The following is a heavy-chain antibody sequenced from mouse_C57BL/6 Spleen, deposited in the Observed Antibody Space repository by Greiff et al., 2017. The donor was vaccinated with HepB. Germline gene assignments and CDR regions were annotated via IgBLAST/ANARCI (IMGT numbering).Heavy chain of an antibody. CDR2: IRNKANNHAT. CDR3: TRPSQLTGDTWFAY. J-gene: IGHJ3*01. Sequence: EVKLVESGGGLVQPGGSMKLSCAASGFTFSDAWMDWVRQSPEKGLEWVAEIRNKANNHATYYAESVKGRFTISRDDSKSSVYLQMNSLRAEDTGIYYCTRPSQLTGDTWFAYWGQGTLVTVSA. V-gene: IGHV6-6*01. D-gene: IGHD4-1*01. CDR1: GFTFSDAW.